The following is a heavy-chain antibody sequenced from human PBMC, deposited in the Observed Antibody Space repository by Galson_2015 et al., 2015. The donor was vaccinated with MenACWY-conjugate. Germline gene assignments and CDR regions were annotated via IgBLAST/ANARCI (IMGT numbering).Heavy chain of an antibody. Sequence: SVKVSCKASGGTFSSYAISWVRQAPGKGLEWMGGFDPEDGETIYAQKFQGRVTMTEDTSTDTAYMELSSLRSEDTAVYYCATAELELTPGLYFDYWGQGTLVTVSS. J-gene: IGHJ4*02. D-gene: IGHD1-7*01. CDR1: GGTFSSYA. CDR2: FDPEDGET. CDR3: ATAELELTPGLYFDY. V-gene: IGHV1-24*01.